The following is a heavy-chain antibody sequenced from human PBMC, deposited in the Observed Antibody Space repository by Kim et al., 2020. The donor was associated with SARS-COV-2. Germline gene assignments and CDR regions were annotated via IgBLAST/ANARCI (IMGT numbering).Heavy chain of an antibody. Sequence: ASVKVSCKASGYTFTSYAMNWVRQAPGQGLEWMGWINTNTGNPTYAQGFTGRFVFSLDTSVSTAYLQISSLKAEDTAVYYCARAYYDFWSGYFRDGYNWFDPWGQGTLVTVSS. D-gene: IGHD3-3*01. V-gene: IGHV7-4-1*02. CDR2: INTNTGNP. J-gene: IGHJ5*02. CDR3: ARAYYDFWSGYFRDGYNWFDP. CDR1: GYTFTSYA.